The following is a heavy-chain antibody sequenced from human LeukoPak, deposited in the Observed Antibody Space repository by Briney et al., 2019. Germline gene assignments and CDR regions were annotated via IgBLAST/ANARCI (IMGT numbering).Heavy chain of an antibody. Sequence: PSETLSLTCTGSGVSISSYYWSWIRQPPGKGLEWIGYIYYSGSTIYNPSLKSRVTISVDKSKNQFSLKLSSVSAADTAVYYCARGVLGGAPFDYWGQGTLVTVSS. V-gene: IGHV4-59*12. CDR3: ARGVLGGAPFDY. D-gene: IGHD3-16*01. CDR1: GVSISSYY. J-gene: IGHJ4*02. CDR2: IYYSGST.